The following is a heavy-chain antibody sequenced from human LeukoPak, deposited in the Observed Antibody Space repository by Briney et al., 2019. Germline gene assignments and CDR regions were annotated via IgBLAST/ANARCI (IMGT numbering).Heavy chain of an antibody. V-gene: IGHV4-39*07. D-gene: IGHD3-10*01. Sequence: SETLSLTCTVSGDSISSSRSYWGWIRQPPGKGLEWIGSIYYSGSTYYNPSLKSRVTISVDTSKNQFSLKLSSVTAADTAVYYCARTHYISGHHNWFDPWGQGTLVTVSS. CDR2: IYYSGST. CDR1: GDSISSSRSY. J-gene: IGHJ5*02. CDR3: ARTHYISGHHNWFDP.